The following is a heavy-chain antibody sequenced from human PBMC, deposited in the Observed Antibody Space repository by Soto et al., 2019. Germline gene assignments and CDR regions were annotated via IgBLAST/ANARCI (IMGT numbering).Heavy chain of an antibody. CDR2: ISYDGSNK. CDR3: AKDITVTTPSDY. CDR1: GFTFSSYG. D-gene: IGHD4-17*01. J-gene: IGHJ4*02. V-gene: IGHV3-30*18. Sequence: WGSLRLSCAASGFTFSSYGMHWVRQAPGKGLEWVAVISYDGSNKYYADSVKGRFTISRDNSKNTLYLQMNSLRAEDTAVYYCAKDITVTTPSDYWGQGTLVTVS.